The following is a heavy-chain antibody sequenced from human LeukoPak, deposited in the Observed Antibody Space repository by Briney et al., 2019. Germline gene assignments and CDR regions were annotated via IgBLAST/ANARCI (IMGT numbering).Heavy chain of an antibody. J-gene: IGHJ4*02. CDR2: INHSGST. Sequence: SETLSLTCAVYGGSFSGYYWSWIRQPPGKGLEWIGEINHSGSTNYNPSLKSRVTISVDTSKNQFSLKLSSVTAADTAVYYCARVSGVVVAMTSVFDYWGQGTLVTVSS. V-gene: IGHV4-34*01. CDR1: GGSFSGYY. D-gene: IGHD2-15*01. CDR3: ARVSGVVVAMTSVFDY.